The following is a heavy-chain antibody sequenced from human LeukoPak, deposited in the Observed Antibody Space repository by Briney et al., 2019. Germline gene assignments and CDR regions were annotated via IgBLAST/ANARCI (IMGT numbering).Heavy chain of an antibody. CDR2: INPSGGST. D-gene: IGHD3-10*01. CDR1: GYTFTSYY. CDR3: ARDLEGWFGESSDAFDI. J-gene: IGHJ3*02. Sequence: ASVEVSCKASGYTFTSYYMHWVRQAPGQGLEWMGIINPSGGSTSYAQKFQGRVTMTMDTSTSTVYMELSSLRSEDTAVYYCARDLEGWFGESSDAFDIWGQGTMVTVSS. V-gene: IGHV1-46*01.